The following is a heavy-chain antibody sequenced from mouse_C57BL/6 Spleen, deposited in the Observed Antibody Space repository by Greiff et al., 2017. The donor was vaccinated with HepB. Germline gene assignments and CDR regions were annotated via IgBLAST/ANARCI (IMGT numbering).Heavy chain of an antibody. D-gene: IGHD1-1*01. CDR3: AREGIYYYGSSRDYYAMDY. V-gene: IGHV1-42*01. CDR2: INPSTGGT. J-gene: IGHJ4*01. CDR1: GYSFTGYY. Sequence: EVQLQQSGPELVKPGASVKISCKASGYSFTGYYMNWVKQSPEKSLEWIGEINPSTGGTTYNQKFKAKATLTVDKSSSTAYMPLKSLTSEDSAVYCCAREGIYYYGSSRDYYAMDYWGQGTSVTVSS.